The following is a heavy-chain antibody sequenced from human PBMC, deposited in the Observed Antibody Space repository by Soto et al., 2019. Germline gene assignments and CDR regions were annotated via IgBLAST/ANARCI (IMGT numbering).Heavy chain of an antibody. D-gene: IGHD6-6*01. CDR1: GGSISSGGYY. J-gene: IGHJ5*02. V-gene: IGHV4-31*03. Sequence: SETLSLTCTVSGGSISSGGYYWSWIRQHPGKGLEWIGYIYYSGSTNYNPSLKSRVTISVDTSKNQFSLKLSSVTAADTAVYYCARGLSKAARVVRWFDPWGQGTLVTVSS. CDR2: IYYSGST. CDR3: ARGLSKAARVVRWFDP.